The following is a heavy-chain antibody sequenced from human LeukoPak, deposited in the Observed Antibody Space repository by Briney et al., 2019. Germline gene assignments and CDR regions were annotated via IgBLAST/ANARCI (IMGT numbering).Heavy chain of an antibody. J-gene: IGHJ6*03. D-gene: IGHD6-13*01. CDR3: ATYSSTWSLYYYYYMDV. V-gene: IGHV4-59*12. CDR1: GGSISSYY. Sequence: PSETLSLTCTVSGGSISSYYWSWIRQPPGKGLEWIGYISHSGSTYYNPSLKSRVTISADRSKNQFSLKLTSVTAADTAVYYCATYSSTWSLYYYYYMDVWGKGTTVTVSS. CDR2: ISHSGST.